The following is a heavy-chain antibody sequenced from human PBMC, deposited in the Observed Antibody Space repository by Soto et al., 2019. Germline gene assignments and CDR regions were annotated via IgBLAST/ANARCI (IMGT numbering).Heavy chain of an antibody. J-gene: IGHJ4*02. V-gene: IGHV4-39*01. D-gene: IGHD6-6*01. CDR2: IYYSGSS. Sequence: SETLSLTCTVSGDSISSSSYYWVWIRQPPGKGLEGIGSIYYSGSSYYNPSLKSRVTISIDRSKNQFSLELSSVTAADTAVYYCARVVRPYSSSSHHLHWGQGSLVTVSS. CDR1: GDSISSSSYY. CDR3: ARVVRPYSSSSHHLH.